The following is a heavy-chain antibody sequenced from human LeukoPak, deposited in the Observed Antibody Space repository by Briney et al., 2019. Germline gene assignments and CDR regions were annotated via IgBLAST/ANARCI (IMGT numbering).Heavy chain of an antibody. D-gene: IGHD3-10*01. CDR1: GFTFSNAW. J-gene: IGHJ4*02. Sequence: GGSLRLSCAASGFTFSNAWMSWVRQAPGKGLEWVGRIKSKTDGETTEYAAPVKGRFTISRDDSKNTLDLQMNSLKTEDTAVYYCTTDYGSGSYRYFNYWGQGTLVTVSS. CDR3: TTDYGSGSYRYFNY. V-gene: IGHV3-15*01. CDR2: IKSKTDGETT.